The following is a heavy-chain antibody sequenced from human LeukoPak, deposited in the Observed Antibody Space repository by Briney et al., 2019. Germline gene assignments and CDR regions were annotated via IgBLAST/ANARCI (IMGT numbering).Heavy chain of an antibody. V-gene: IGHV3-23*01. J-gene: IGHJ4*02. CDR2: ITTSGAGT. D-gene: IGHD6-13*01. CDR3: AIVQQPYLFDY. Sequence: PGGSLRLSCAASGFAFTNYDMSWISQAPGKGLEWVSSITTSGAGTYYPDFVKGRFTISRDNSKNTLYLQMNSLRAEDTAVFYCAIVQQPYLFDYWGQGTLVTVSS. CDR1: GFAFTNYD.